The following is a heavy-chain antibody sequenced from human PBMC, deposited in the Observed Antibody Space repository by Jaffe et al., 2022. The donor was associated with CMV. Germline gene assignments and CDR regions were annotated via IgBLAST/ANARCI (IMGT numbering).Heavy chain of an antibody. J-gene: IGHJ6*03. CDR1: GGTFSSYA. D-gene: IGHD1-26*01. CDR2: IIPILGIA. Sequence: QVQLVQSGAEVKKPGSSVKVSCKASGGTFSSYAISWVRQAPGQGLEWMGRIIPILGIANYAQKFQGRVTITADKSTSTAYMELSSLRSEDTAVYYCARDKRELLREGYYYYMDVWGKGTTVTVSS. CDR3: ARDKRELLREGYYYYMDV. V-gene: IGHV1-69*09.